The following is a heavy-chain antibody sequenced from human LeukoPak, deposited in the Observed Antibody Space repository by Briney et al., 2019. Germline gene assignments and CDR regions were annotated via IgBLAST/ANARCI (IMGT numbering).Heavy chain of an antibody. Sequence: PGGSLRLSFAASGFTFSSYAMSWVRQAPGKGLEWVSAISGSGVSTYYAGCVKGRFTISRDNYKNTLYLQMNSLRAEDTAVYYCAKDLSYGSGIDYWGQGTLVTVSS. CDR3: AKDLSYGSGIDY. V-gene: IGHV3-23*01. D-gene: IGHD3-10*01. CDR1: GFTFSSYA. CDR2: ISGSGVST. J-gene: IGHJ4*02.